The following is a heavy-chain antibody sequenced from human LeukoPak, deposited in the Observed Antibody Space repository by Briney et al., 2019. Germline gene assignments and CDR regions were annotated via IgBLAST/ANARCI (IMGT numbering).Heavy chain of an antibody. CDR1: GFTFSSYW. Sequence: PGGSLRLSCGASGFTFSSYWMHWVRQAPGKGLVWVSRINNDGSSTIHADSVRGRFTISRDNAKNTLYLQMNGLRAEDTSVYFCARSSYPYYFDYWGQGTLVTVSS. CDR2: INNDGSST. V-gene: IGHV3-74*01. D-gene: IGHD3-10*01. CDR3: ARSSYPYYFDY. J-gene: IGHJ4*02.